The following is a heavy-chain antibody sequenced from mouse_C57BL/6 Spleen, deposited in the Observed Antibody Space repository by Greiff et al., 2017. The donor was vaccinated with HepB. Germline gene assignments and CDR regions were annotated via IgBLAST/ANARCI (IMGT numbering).Heavy chain of an antibody. CDR2: IYPGDGDT. Sequence: QVQLQQPGAELVKPGASVKISCKASGYAFSSYWMNWVKQRPGKGLEWIGQIYPGDGDTNYNGKFKGKATLTADKSSSTAYMQLSSLTSEDSAVYFCAREDYYGSRGYFDVWGTGTTVTVSS. D-gene: IGHD1-1*01. CDR3: AREDYYGSRGYFDV. CDR1: GYAFSSYW. V-gene: IGHV1-80*01. J-gene: IGHJ1*03.